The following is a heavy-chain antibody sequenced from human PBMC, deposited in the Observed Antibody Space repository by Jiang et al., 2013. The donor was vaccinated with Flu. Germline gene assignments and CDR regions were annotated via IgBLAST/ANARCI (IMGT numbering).Heavy chain of an antibody. J-gene: IGHJ3*01. D-gene: IGHD3-22*01. Sequence: VQLLESGGRVVRPGGSLRLSCAASGFTFDEYAMSWVRQAPGKGLEWVSHIKWNGNSAAYAESVRGRFTISRDNAKNSLYLQMNSLRAEDTALYYCARAYDTSGYDALDVWGQGTKVTVSS. V-gene: IGHV3-20*04. CDR1: GFTFDEYA. CDR3: ARAYDTSGYDALDV. CDR2: IKWNGNSA.